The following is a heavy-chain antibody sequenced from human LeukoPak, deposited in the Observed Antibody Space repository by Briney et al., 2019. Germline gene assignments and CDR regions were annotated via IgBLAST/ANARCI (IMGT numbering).Heavy chain of an antibody. D-gene: IGHD3-3*01. J-gene: IGHJ4*02. CDR1: GFAFSSYV. CDR2: ISGSGGST. CDR3: AKGTDFWSGYCDY. V-gene: IGHV3-23*01. Sequence: GGSLRLSCAASGFAFSSYVMSWVRQAPGKGLEWVSAISGSGGSTYYADSVKGRFTISRDNSKNTLYLQMNSLRAEDTAVYYCAKGTDFWSGYCDYWGQGTLVTVSS.